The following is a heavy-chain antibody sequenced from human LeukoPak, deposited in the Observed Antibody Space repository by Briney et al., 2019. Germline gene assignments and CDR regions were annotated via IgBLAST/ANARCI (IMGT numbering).Heavy chain of an antibody. CDR2: FDPEDGET. J-gene: IGHJ3*02. CDR3: ATDTGGSFTWAFDI. V-gene: IGHV1-24*01. D-gene: IGHD1-26*01. Sequence: ASVKVSCKVSGYTLTELSMHWVRQAPGKGLEWMGGFDPEDGETIYAQKFQGRVTMTEDTSTDTAYMELSSLRSEDTAVYYCATDTGGSFTWAFDIWGQGTMVTDSS. CDR1: GYTLTELS.